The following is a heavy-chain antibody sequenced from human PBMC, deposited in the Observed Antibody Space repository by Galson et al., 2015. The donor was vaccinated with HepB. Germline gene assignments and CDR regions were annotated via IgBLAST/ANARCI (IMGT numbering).Heavy chain of an antibody. J-gene: IGHJ6*03. CDR3: AREYYAFWRAITKKYYIDV. V-gene: IGHV4-34*01. CDR2: INHSGST. D-gene: IGHD3-3*01. CDR1: GGSISNNY. Sequence: SETLSLTCAVYGGSISNNYWSWIRQPPGKGLEWIGEINHSGSTNYNPSLRSRVTMSVDTSKNQFTLRLSSVTAADTAVYYCAREYYAFWRAITKKYYIDVWGKGTTVAVSS.